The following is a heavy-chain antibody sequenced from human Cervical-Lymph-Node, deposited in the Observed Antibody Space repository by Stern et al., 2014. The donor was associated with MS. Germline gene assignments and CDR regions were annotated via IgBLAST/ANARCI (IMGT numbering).Heavy chain of an antibody. CDR3: ARGIVSNRAAATQHNLFDS. V-gene: IGHV1-69*04. Sequence: DQLVESGAEVRKPGSSVNVSCKASGGGALSSSYAITWMRQAPGQGPEWMGRIIPILGLPNYAQKFKDRVTITADRSTTTAYMELNSLRSEDTAVYYCARGIVSNRAAATQHNLFDSWGQGTLVTVSS. CDR2: IIPILGLP. J-gene: IGHJ5*01. CDR1: GGGALSSSYA. D-gene: IGHD2-15*01.